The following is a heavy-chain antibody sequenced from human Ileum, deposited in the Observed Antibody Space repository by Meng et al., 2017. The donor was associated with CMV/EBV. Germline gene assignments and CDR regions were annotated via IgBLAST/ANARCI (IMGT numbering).Heavy chain of an antibody. CDR1: GYSFNSYW. CDR2: INPGDSDT. J-gene: IGHJ4*02. CDR3: ATYCSSSNCLYY. D-gene: IGHD2-2*01. Sequence: CKGSGYSFNSYWIGWVRQVPGKGLEWMGVINPGDSDTRYSPSFRGQVTISADNSISTTYLQWSSLKASDTAMYYCATYCSSSNCLYYWGQGTLVTVSS. V-gene: IGHV5-51*01.